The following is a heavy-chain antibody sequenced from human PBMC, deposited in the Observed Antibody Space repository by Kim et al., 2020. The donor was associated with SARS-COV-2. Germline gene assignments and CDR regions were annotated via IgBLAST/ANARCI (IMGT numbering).Heavy chain of an antibody. V-gene: IGHV4-59*08. CDR3: ARGRGWCDP. J-gene: IGHJ5*02. CDR1: GASMSGRS. Sequence: SETLSLTCTVSGASMSGRSWSWFRQPPGKGLEWIGYFHYSGYNSYNPSFDSRVDISVDTSKNQFSLKLISVTAADTAVYFCARGRGWCDPWGAGTLVTGS. CDR2: FHYSGYN.